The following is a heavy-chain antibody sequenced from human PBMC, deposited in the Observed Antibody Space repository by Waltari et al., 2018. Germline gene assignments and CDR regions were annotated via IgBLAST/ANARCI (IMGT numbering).Heavy chain of an antibody. CDR2: IIPIFGTA. CDR1: GGTFRSYA. J-gene: IGHJ6*03. CDR3: ARAGYSGRFGPYYYYMDV. Sequence: QVQLVQSGAEVKKPGSSVKVSCKASGGTFRSYAISWVRQAPGQGLEWMGGIIPIFGTANYAQKFQGRVTITADKSTSTAYMELSSLRSEDTAVYYCARAGYSGRFGPYYYYMDVWGKGTTVTVSS. D-gene: IGHD1-26*01. V-gene: IGHV1-69*14.